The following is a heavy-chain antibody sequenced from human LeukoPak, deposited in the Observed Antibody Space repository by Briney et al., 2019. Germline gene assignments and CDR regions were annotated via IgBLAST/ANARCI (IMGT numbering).Heavy chain of an antibody. V-gene: IGHV3-23*01. CDR1: TLILSTYA. D-gene: IGHD1-26*01. CDR3: ARSGIVGATLIDAFDI. Sequence: GGSLRLSCSASTLILSTYAMSWVRQAPGKGLEWVSGISGSKDNRYYADSVKGRFTISRDNSKNTLYLYMNSLRAEDTAVYYCARSGIVGATLIDAFDIWGQGTMVTVSS. J-gene: IGHJ3*02. CDR2: ISGSKDNR.